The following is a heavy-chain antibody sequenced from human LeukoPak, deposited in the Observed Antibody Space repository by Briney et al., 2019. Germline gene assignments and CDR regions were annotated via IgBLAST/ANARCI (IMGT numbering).Heavy chain of an antibody. CDR1: GFTFSSYG. J-gene: IGHJ4*02. CDR3: AKDAYGSGSTQDY. Sequence: GGSLRLSCAASGFTFSSYGMHWVRQAPGKGLGWVAFIRYDGSNKYYADSVKGRFTISRDNSKNTLYLQMNSLRAEDTAVYYCAKDAYGSGSTQDYWGQGTLVTVSS. D-gene: IGHD3-10*01. V-gene: IGHV3-30*02. CDR2: IRYDGSNK.